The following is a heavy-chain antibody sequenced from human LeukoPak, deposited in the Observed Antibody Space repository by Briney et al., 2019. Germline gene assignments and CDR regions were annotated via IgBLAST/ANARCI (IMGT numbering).Heavy chain of an antibody. Sequence: GASVKVSCKASGYTFTGYYMHWVRQAPGQGLEWMGRINPNSGGTNYAQKFQGRVTMTRDTSISTAYMELSRLRSDDTAVYYCARPYAGRTGGPRYYYYMDAWGKGTTVTVSS. CDR2: INPNSGGT. CDR1: GYTFTGYY. D-gene: IGHD7-27*01. J-gene: IGHJ6*03. V-gene: IGHV1-2*06. CDR3: ARPYAGRTGGPRYYYYMDA.